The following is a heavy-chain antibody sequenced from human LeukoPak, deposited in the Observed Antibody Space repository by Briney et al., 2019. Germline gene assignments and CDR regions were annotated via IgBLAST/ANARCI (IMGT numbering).Heavy chain of an antibody. D-gene: IGHD6-19*01. CDR3: AREGTYGWYNWFDP. J-gene: IGHJ5*02. Sequence: SQTLSLTCTVSGGSISSYYWSWIRQPPGKGLEWIGYIYRTGSTNYNPSLKSRVTITPDTSKNQFSLRLTSVTAADTAVYYCAREGTYGWYNWFDPWGQGTLVTVSS. V-gene: IGHV4-59*01. CDR2: IYRTGST. CDR1: GGSISSYY.